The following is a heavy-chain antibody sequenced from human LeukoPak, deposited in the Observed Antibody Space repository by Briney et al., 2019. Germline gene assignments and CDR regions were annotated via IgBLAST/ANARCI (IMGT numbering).Heavy chain of an antibody. Sequence: PGGSLRLSCAASGFTFSSYSMNWVRQAPGKGLEWVSSISSSSSNIYYADSVKGRFTISRDNSKNTLYLQMNSLRAEDTAVYYCAKSPGYSSSGSDYWGQGTLVTVSS. J-gene: IGHJ4*02. CDR2: ISSSSSNI. CDR1: GFTFSSYS. V-gene: IGHV3-21*04. D-gene: IGHD6-13*01. CDR3: AKSPGYSSSGSDY.